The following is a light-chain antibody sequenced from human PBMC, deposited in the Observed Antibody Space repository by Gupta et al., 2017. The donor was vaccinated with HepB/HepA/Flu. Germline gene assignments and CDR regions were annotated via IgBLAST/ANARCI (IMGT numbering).Light chain of an antibody. V-gene: IGLV1-40*01. CDR1: SPNIGAGYD. CDR2: GNS. J-gene: IGLJ2*01. Sequence: SVLTQPPSVSGAPGQRVTISCTGSSPNIGAGYDVHWYQQLPGTAPKLLIYGNSNRLSGVPDRFSGSKSGTSATLAITGLQSEEEADYYCQSYDSSLSGSEVFGGGTKLTVL. CDR3: QSYDSSLSGSEV.